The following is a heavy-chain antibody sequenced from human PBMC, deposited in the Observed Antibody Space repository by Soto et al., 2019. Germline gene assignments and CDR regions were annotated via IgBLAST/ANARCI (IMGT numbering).Heavy chain of an antibody. J-gene: IGHJ4*01. CDR3: ARGYRISMVILTTNYSEY. CDR1: GGPVGGFY. V-gene: IGHV4-34*01. Sequence: PSETQSVICDVNGGPVGGFYWTWIRQSPRKGLEWIGEMHHGGSTTYNPSLKSRLTMSLDTSKNQFSLRLTSVTAADTGVYYCARGYRISMVILTTNYSEYWG. D-gene: IGHD3-10*01. CDR2: MHHGGST.